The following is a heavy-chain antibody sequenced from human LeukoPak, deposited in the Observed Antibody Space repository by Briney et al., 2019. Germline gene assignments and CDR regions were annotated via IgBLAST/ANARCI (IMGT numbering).Heavy chain of an antibody. CDR1: GFTFEDHG. CDR2: INWNSGSK. Sequence: GGSLRLSCATSGFTFEDHGLSWVRQAPGKGLEWVSGINWNSGSKRYADSVKGRFTISRDNARNTLYLEMNSLRMEDTAKYYCATSRVFDHWGQGTLVTVSS. V-gene: IGHV3-20*04. J-gene: IGHJ4*02. CDR3: ATSRVFDH.